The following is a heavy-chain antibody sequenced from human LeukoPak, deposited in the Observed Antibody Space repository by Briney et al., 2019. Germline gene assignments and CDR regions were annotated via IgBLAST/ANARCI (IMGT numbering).Heavy chain of an antibody. J-gene: IGHJ6*02. V-gene: IGHV3-53*01. CDR1: GFTVSSNY. Sequence: PGGSLRLSCAASGFTVSSNYMSWVRQAPGKGLEWVSVIYSGGSTYYADSVKGRFTISRDNSKNTLYLQMNSLRAEDTAVYYCAKDSPRSYYYYGVDVWGQGTTVTVSS. CDR3: AKDSPRSYYYYGVDV. CDR2: IYSGGST.